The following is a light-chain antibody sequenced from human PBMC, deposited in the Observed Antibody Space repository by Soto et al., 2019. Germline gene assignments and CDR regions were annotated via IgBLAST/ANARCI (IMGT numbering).Light chain of an antibody. CDR2: AAS. V-gene: IGKV3-15*01. CDR1: QSVSGK. J-gene: IGKJ4*01. Sequence: ETVMTQSPATLSVSPGERVTLYCRASQSVSGKVAWYQQKPGQPPSLLIYAASTRATGVPARFSGSGSGTEFTLTITSLQSEDFAVYFCQQYANWPPVIFGGGTKV. CDR3: QQYANWPPVI.